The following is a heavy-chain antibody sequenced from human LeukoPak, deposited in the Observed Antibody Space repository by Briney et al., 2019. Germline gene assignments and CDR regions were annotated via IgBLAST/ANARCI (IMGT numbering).Heavy chain of an antibody. CDR3: ARDGENRDGSGSSSGYYYYGMDV. V-gene: IGHV1-2*02. D-gene: IGHD3-10*01. CDR1: GYTFTGYY. J-gene: IGHJ6*02. Sequence: GASVKVSCKASGYTFTGYYMHWVRQAPGQGLGWMGWINPNSGGTNYAQKFQGRVTMTRDTSISTAYMELSRLRSDDTAVYYCARDGENRDGSGSSSGYYYYGMDVWGQGTTVTVSS. CDR2: INPNSGGT.